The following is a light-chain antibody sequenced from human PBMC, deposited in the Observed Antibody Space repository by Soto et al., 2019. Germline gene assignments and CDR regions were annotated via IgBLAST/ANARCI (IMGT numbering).Light chain of an antibody. CDR2: DAS. V-gene: IGKV1-5*01. J-gene: IGKJ1*01. Sequence: GDRVTITCRASQSISSWLAWYQQKPGKAPKLLISDASSSESGVPSRFSGDRSGTEFTLTIKSLHPEDVATYFCQQFSSYWTFGQGTKVDIK. CDR3: QQFSSYWT. CDR1: QSISSW.